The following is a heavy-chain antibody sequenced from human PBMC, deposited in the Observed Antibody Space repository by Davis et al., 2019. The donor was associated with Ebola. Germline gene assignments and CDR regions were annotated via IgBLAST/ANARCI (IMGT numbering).Heavy chain of an antibody. CDR3: ARDPLLLYYYGMDV. J-gene: IGHJ6*02. D-gene: IGHD2-15*01. V-gene: IGHV3-11*04. Sequence: GGSLRLSCAASGFTFSDYYMSWIRQAPGKGLEWVSYISSSSSTIYYADSVKGRFTISRDNAKNSLYLQMNSLRDEDTAVYYCARDPLLLYYYGMDVWGQGTTVTVSS. CDR2: ISSSSSTI. CDR1: GFTFSDYY.